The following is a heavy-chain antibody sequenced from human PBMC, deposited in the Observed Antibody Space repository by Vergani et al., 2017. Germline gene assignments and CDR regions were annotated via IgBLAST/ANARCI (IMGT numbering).Heavy chain of an antibody. J-gene: IGHJ6*03. CDR2: IRIKAYGGTT. CDR1: GFNFGDYA. CDR3: RADTAMAGGYYYYYMDV. D-gene: IGHD5-18*01. Sequence: EVQLVESGGGLVQPGRSLRLSCTASGFNFGDYAMSWFRQAPGKGLEWVGFIRIKAYGGTTEYASSVKGRFTISRDDSKSIAYLQMNSLKTEDTAVYYCRADTAMAGGYYYYYMDVWGKGTTVTVSS. V-gene: IGHV3-49*03.